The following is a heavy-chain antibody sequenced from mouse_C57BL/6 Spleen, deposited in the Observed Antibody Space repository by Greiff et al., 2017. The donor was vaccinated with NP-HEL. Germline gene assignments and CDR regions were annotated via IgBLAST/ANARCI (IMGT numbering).Heavy chain of an antibody. Sequence: QVTLKECGPGILQSSQTLSLTCSFSGFSLSTSGMGVSWIRQPSGKGLEWLAHIYWDDDKRYNPSLKSRLTISKDTSRNQVFLKITSVDTADTATYYCARSYYSNYKGYFDVWGTGTTVTVSS. CDR2: IYWDDDK. V-gene: IGHV8-12*01. CDR3: ARSYYSNYKGYFDV. CDR1: GFSLSTSGMG. D-gene: IGHD2-5*01. J-gene: IGHJ1*03.